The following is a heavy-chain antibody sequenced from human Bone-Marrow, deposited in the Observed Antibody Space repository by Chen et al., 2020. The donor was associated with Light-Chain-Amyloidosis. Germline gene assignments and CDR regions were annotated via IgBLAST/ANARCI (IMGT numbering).Heavy chain of an antibody. Sequence: QLQLQESGPGLVKPSETLSLTCTVSGGSISSSSYYWGWIRQPPGKGLEWIGSIYYSGSTYYNPSLKSRVTISVDTSKNQFSLKLSSVTAADTAVYYCARHPDLDYFDYWGQGTLVTVSS. CDR3: ARHPDLDYFDY. D-gene: IGHD3-3*01. J-gene: IGHJ4*02. CDR1: GGSISSSSYY. V-gene: IGHV4-39*01. CDR2: IYYSGST.